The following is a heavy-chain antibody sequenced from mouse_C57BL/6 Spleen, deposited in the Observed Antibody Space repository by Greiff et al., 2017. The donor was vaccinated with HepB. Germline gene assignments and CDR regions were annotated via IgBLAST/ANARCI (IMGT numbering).Heavy chain of an antibody. V-gene: IGHV5-6*01. CDR2: MSSGGSYP. CDR3: AGITTVVGGAY. Sequence: EVKLMESGGDLVKPGGSLKLSCAASGFTFSSYGMSWVRQTPDKRLEWVATMSSGGSYPYYPDSVKGRFTISRYNAKNTLYLQMSSLKSEDTAMYYCAGITTVVGGAYWGQGTLVTVSA. D-gene: IGHD1-1*01. J-gene: IGHJ3*01. CDR1: GFTFSSYG.